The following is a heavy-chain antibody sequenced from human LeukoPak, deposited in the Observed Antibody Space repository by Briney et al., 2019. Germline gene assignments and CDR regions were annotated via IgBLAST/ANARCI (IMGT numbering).Heavy chain of an antibody. CDR2: ISGNGGRT. Sequence: QTGGSLRLSCAASGFTFSSYAMSWVRQAPGKGLEWVSAISGNGGRTFYADSVKGRLSISRDNSKNTLSLQMNSLRAEDTAVYYCAKEDDDYGGPGWFDSWGQGTLVTVSS. CDR3: AKEDDDYGGPGWFDS. CDR1: GFTFSSYA. D-gene: IGHD4-23*01. V-gene: IGHV3-23*01. J-gene: IGHJ5*01.